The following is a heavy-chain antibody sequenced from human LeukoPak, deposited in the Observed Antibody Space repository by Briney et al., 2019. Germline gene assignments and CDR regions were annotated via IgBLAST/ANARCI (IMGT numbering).Heavy chain of an antibody. J-gene: IGHJ4*02. V-gene: IGHV3-74*01. D-gene: IGHD6-19*01. CDR1: GFTFSSYW. Sequence: GGSLRLSCAASGFTFSSYWMHWVRQAPGKGLVWVSRINSDGSSTSYADSVKGRFTISRDNAKNTLYLQMNSLRAEDTAVYYCARGIVLAGNVDYWGQGTLVTVSS. CDR3: ARGIVLAGNVDY. CDR2: INSDGSST.